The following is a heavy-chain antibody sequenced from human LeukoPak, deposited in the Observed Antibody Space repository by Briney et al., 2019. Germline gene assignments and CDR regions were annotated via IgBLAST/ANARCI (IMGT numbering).Heavy chain of an antibody. CDR1: GFTFSNAW. J-gene: IGHJ5*02. CDR2: IKSKTDGGTT. Sequence: GGSLRLSCAASGFTFSNAWMSWVRQAPGKGLEWVGRIKSKTDGGTTDYAAPVKGRFTISRDDSKNTLYLQMNSLKTEDTAVYYCTTAHDYGDYLNWFDPWGQGTLVTVSS. V-gene: IGHV3-15*01. D-gene: IGHD4-17*01. CDR3: TTAHDYGDYLNWFDP.